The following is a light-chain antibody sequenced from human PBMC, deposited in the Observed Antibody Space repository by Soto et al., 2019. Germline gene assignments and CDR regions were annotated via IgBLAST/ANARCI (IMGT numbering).Light chain of an antibody. CDR1: QSVSQY. V-gene: IGKV3-20*01. J-gene: IGKJ3*01. CDR3: QQYATSARLT. Sequence: EIVLTQSPGTLSWSLGERATLSCRASQSVSQYLAWYQQKPGQAPRLLIYGASSRANGIPDRFSGSGSGTDFTLTINGLEPEDFVVYYCQQYATSARLTFGPGTNVDI. CDR2: GAS.